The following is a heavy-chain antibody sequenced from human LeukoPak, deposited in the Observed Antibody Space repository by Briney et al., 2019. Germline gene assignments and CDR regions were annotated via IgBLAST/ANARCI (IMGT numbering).Heavy chain of an antibody. CDR1: GFTFSSYG. J-gene: IGHJ4*02. D-gene: IGHD6-19*01. CDR2: IRYDGSNK. Sequence: GGSLRLSCAASGFTFSSYGMHWVRQAPGKGLEWVAFIRYDGSNKYYADSVKGRFTISRDNAKNSLYLQMNSLRAEDTALYYCARDFSVAGTSDYWGQGTLVTVSS. CDR3: ARDFSVAGTSDY. V-gene: IGHV3-30*02.